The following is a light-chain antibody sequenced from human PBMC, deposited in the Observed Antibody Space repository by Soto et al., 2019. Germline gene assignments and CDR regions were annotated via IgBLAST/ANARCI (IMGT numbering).Light chain of an antibody. CDR3: QSYDSSLSGWL. CDR2: DNT. V-gene: IGLV1-40*01. J-gene: IGLJ2*01. CDR1: SSNIGAGFD. Sequence: QAVVTQPPSVSGAPGQRVTISCTGSSSNIGAGFDVHWYQHLPGTAPKPLIYDNTNRPSGVPDRFSGSKSGTSASLAITGLQAEDEADYYCQSYDSSLSGWLFGGGTQLTVL.